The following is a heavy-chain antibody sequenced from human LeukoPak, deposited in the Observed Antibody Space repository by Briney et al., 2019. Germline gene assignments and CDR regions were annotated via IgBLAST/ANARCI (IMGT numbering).Heavy chain of an antibody. CDR3: ATRPGITGTTYAFDI. D-gene: IGHD1-7*01. J-gene: IGHJ3*02. Sequence: PGRSLRLSCAASGFTFSSYGMHWVRQAPGKGLEWVAVISYDGSNKYYADSVKGRLTISRDNSKNTLYLQMNSLRAEDTAVYYCATRPGITGTTYAFDIWGQGIMVTVSS. CDR2: ISYDGSNK. V-gene: IGHV3-30*03. CDR1: GFTFSSYG.